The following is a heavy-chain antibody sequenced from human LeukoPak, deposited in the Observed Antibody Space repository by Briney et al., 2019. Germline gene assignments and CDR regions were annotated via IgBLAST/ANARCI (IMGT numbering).Heavy chain of an antibody. CDR3: AREGTAGTNLNWFDP. D-gene: IGHD1-1*01. V-gene: IGHV4-59*01. CDR2: ISYSGST. CDR1: GGSISSYY. J-gene: IGHJ5*02. Sequence: SETLTLTCTVSGGSISSYYWSWIRQPPGKGLEWIGYISYSGSTNFNPSLKSRVTISVDTSKNQFSLKLSSVTAADTAVYYCAREGTAGTNLNWFDPWGQGTLVTVSS.